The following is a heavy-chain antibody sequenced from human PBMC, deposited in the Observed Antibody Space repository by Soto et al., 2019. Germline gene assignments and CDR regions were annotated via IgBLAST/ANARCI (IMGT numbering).Heavy chain of an antibody. Sequence: GGSLRLSCAGSGFPFSSYSMSWVRPAPEKGLGWVSALCDSGVSPYVAVSAKGPFTIAKDKSKSTWYVQMDGHRVEDAALYYCAKMTSDSYGRNYGMDVWGQGTTVTVAS. CDR2: LCDSGVSP. J-gene: IGHJ6*02. D-gene: IGHD5-18*01. CDR1: GFPFSSYS. CDR3: AKMTSDSYGRNYGMDV. V-gene: IGHV3-23*01.